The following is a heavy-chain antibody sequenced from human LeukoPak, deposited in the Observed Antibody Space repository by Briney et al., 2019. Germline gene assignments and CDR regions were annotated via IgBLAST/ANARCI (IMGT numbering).Heavy chain of an antibody. CDR3: AKDGGYCSGGSCPIDAFDI. J-gene: IGHJ3*02. D-gene: IGHD2-15*01. CDR1: GFTFSSYA. CDR2: ISGSGGST. Sequence: GGSLRLSCAASGFTFSSYAMSWVRQAPGKGQEWVSAISGSGGSTYYADSVKGRFTISRDNSKNTLYLQMNSLRAEDTAVYYCAKDGGYCSGGSCPIDAFDIWGQGTMVTVSS. V-gene: IGHV3-23*01.